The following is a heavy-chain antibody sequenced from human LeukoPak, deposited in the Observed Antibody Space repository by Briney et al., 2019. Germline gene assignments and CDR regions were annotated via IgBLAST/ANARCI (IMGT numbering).Heavy chain of an antibody. D-gene: IGHD7-27*01. J-gene: IGHJ4*02. V-gene: IGHV1-69*13. Sequence: SVKVPCKASGGTFSSYAISWVRQAPGQGLEWMGGIIPIFGTANYAQKFQGRVAITADESTSTAYMELSSLRSEDTAVYYCASVVTGERNSYFDYWGQGTLVTVSS. CDR2: IIPIFGTA. CDR3: ASVVTGERNSYFDY. CDR1: GGTFSSYA.